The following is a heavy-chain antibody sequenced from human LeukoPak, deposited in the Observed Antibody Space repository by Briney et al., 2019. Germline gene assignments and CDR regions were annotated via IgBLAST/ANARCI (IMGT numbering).Heavy chain of an antibody. J-gene: IGHJ4*02. CDR1: GGSISSYY. D-gene: IGHD3-22*01. CDR3: AREAYYYDSSGYYSGYLDY. CDR2: IYTSGST. Sequence: SETLSLTCTVSGGSISSYYWSWIRQPAGKGLEWIGRIYTSGSTNYNPSLKSRVTMSVDTSKNQFSLKLSSVTAADTAVYYCAREAYYYDSSGYYSGYLDYWDQGTLVTVSS. V-gene: IGHV4-4*07.